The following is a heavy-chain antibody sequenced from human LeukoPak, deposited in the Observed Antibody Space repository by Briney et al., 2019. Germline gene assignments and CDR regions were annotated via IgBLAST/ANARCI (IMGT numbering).Heavy chain of an antibody. CDR1: GGSITNTNLY. Sequence: KTSETLSLICTVSGGSITNTNLYWGWIRQPPGKGLEWIGSVYSSGGTYYNPSLESRVTISIDTSNNQFSLKLSSVTAADTAVYYCAGPNSNSRFAYWGQGTLVTVSS. CDR2: VYSSGGT. D-gene: IGHD1-1*01. J-gene: IGHJ4*02. V-gene: IGHV4-39*01. CDR3: AGPNSNSRFAY.